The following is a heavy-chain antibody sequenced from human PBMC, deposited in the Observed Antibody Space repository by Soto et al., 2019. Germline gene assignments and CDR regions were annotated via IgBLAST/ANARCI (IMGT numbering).Heavy chain of an antibody. D-gene: IGHD3-16*01. Sequence: ASVKVSCKASGYTFTGYYMHWVRQAPGQGLEWMGWINPNSGGTNYAQKFQGRVTMTRDTSISTAYMELSRLRSDDTAVYYCARDLGIRQLGNWFDPWGQGTLVTVSS. J-gene: IGHJ5*02. CDR3: ARDLGIRQLGNWFDP. V-gene: IGHV1-2*02. CDR1: GYTFTGYY. CDR2: INPNSGGT.